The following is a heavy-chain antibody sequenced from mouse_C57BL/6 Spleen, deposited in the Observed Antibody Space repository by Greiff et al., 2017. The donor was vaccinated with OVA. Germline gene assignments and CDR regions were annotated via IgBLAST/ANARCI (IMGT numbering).Heavy chain of an antibody. D-gene: IGHD2-1*01. CDR2: IDPENGDT. V-gene: IGHV14-4*01. CDR1: GFNIKDDY. Sequence: VQLKQSGAELVRPGASVKLSCTASGFNIKDDYMHWVKQRPEQGLEWIGWIDPENGDTEYASKFQGKATITADPSSNTAYLQLSSLTSEDTAVYYCTTYGNYPFAYWGQGTLVTVSA. J-gene: IGHJ3*01. CDR3: TTYGNYPFAY.